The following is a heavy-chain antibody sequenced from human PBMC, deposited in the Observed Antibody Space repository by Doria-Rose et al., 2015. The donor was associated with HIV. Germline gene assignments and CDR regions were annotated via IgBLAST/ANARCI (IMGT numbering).Heavy chain of an antibody. V-gene: IGHV4-4*09. D-gene: IGHD3-10*01. CDR1: GGSISSYY. Sequence: SGGSISSYYWNWIRQPPGKGLEWIGYSYSSGSTHYNSSLKSRVTISIDTSKKQFSLKLSSVTAADTAVYYCARFRPSRGIYYSLDVWGKGTTVTVSS. CDR3: ARFRPSRGIYYSLDV. CDR2: SYSSGST. J-gene: IGHJ6*03.